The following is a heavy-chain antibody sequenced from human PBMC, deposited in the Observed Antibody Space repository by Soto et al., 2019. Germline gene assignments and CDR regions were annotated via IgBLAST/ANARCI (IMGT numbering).Heavy chain of an antibody. V-gene: IGHV4-34*01. J-gene: IGHJ6*03. CDR3: ARGLLLWFGELSRRGGYYYYMDV. Sequence: QVQLQQWGAGLLKPSETLSLTCAVYGGSFSGYYWSWIRQPPGKGLEWIGEINDSGSSNYNPSLNGRVTISVDTPKNQFSLKLSSVTAADTAVYYCARGLLLWFGELSRRGGYYYYMDVWGKGTMVTVSS. D-gene: IGHD3-10*01. CDR1: GGSFSGYY. CDR2: INDSGSS.